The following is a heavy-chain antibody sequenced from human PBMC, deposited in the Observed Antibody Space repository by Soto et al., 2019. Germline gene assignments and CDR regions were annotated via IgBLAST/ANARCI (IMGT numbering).Heavy chain of an antibody. CDR2: IYYSGST. Sequence: SETLSLTCTVSGGSISSSSYYWGWIRQPPGKGLEWIGSIYYSGSTYYNPSLESRVTISVDTSKNQFSLKLSSVTAADTAVYYCARLQIVGATYEWGQGTLVTVSS. CDR3: ARLQIVGATYE. CDR1: GGSISSSSYY. V-gene: IGHV4-39*01. D-gene: IGHD1-26*01. J-gene: IGHJ4*02.